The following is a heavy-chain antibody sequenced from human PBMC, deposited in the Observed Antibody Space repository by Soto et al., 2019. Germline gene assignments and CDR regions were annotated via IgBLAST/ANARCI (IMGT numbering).Heavy chain of an antibody. CDR2: IYYSGSTYYN. CDR3: ARTPLL. J-gene: IGHJ4*02. CDR1: GGSISSYY. D-gene: IGHD1-26*01. V-gene: IGHV4-59*06. Sequence: SETLSLTCTVSGGSISSYYCSWIRQPPGKGLEWIGYIYYSGSTYYNYYNPSLKSRVTISVDTSKNQFSLKLSSVTAAGTAVYYCARTPLLWGQGTLVTVSS.